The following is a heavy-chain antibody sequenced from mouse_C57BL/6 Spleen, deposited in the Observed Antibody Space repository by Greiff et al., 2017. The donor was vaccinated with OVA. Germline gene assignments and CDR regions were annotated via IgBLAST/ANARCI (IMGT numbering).Heavy chain of an antibody. D-gene: IGHD6-5*01. J-gene: IGHJ3*01. CDR1: GYTFTSYW. Sequence: QVQLQQPGAELVKPGASVKLSCKASGYTFTSYWMQWVKQRPGQGLEWIGEIDPSDSSTNYNQKFKGKATLTVDTSSSTAYMQLSSLTSEDSAVYYCARLMRGWFAYWGQGTLVTVSA. CDR3: ARLMRGWFAY. CDR2: IDPSDSST. V-gene: IGHV1-50*01.